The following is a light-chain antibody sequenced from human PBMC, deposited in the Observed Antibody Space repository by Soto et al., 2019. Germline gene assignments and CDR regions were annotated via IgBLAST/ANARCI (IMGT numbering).Light chain of an antibody. CDR3: QQYNSYPST. Sequence: EMQMKQTPSTLSASAGDRVTITCRASQSISSWLAWYQQKPGKAPKLLIYKASSLESGVPSRFSGSGSGTEFTLTISSLQPDDFATYYCQQYNSYPSTFGPGTKVDIK. CDR2: KAS. V-gene: IGKV1-5*03. J-gene: IGKJ3*01. CDR1: QSISSW.